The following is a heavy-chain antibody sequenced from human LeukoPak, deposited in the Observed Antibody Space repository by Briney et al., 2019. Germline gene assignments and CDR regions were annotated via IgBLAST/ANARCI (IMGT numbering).Heavy chain of an antibody. V-gene: IGHV1-18*04. CDR3: ARNRQGLDSSGYSYFDY. CDR2: INSYNGNT. J-gene: IGHJ4*02. CDR1: GYTFTDYY. D-gene: IGHD3-22*01. Sequence: ASVKVSCKASGYTFTDYYMHWVQQAPGQGLEWLGWINSYNGNTNYAQKFQGRVTMTTDTSTTTAYMDLRSLRSDGTALYYCARNRQGLDSSGYSYFDYWGQGTLVTVSS.